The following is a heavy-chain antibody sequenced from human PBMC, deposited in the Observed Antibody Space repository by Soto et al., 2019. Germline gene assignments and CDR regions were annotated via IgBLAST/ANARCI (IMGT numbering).Heavy chain of an antibody. CDR3: ARDYGGSYLGY. CDR2: INPNSGGT. D-gene: IGHD1-26*01. CDR1: GYTFTGYY. Sequence: ASVKVSCKASGYTFTGYYMHWVRQAPGQGLEWMGWINPNSGGTNYAQEFRGRVTLTRDTSISTAYMELSRLRSDDTAVYYCARDYGGSYLGYWGQGTLVTVSS. V-gene: IGHV1-2*02. J-gene: IGHJ4*02.